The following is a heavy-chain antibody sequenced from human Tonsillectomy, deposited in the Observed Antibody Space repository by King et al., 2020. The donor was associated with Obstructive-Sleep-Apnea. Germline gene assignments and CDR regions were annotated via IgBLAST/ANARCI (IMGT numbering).Heavy chain of an antibody. D-gene: IGHD1-1*01. J-gene: IGHJ4*02. CDR2: ISSSSTI. V-gene: IGHV3-48*04. CDR1: GFTFSSYS. CDR3: ARVPNWNVAFYFDY. Sequence: VQLVESGGGLVQPGGSLRLSCAASGFTFSSYSMNWVRQAPGKGLEWVSYISSSSTIYYADSVKGRFTISRDNAKNSLYLQMNSLRAEDTAVYYCARVPNWNVAFYFDYWGQGTLVTVSS.